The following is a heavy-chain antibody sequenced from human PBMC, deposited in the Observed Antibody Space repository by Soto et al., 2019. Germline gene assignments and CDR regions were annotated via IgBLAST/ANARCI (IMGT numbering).Heavy chain of an antibody. CDR3: ARDAHSLTGSDAFDI. CDR1: VFTFSDYY. V-gene: IGHV3-11*05. J-gene: IGHJ3*02. D-gene: IGHD3-9*01. CDR2: ISSSGSYT. Sequence: PGGSLRLSCAASVFTFSDYYISWFCQAPGKGLEWVSYISSSGSYTNYADSVKGRFTISRDNAKNSLYLQMNSLRAEDTAVYYCARDAHSLTGSDAFDIWGQGTMVT.